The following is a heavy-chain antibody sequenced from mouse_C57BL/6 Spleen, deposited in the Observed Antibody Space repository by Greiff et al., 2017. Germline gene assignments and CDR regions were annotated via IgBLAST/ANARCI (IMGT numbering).Heavy chain of an antibody. CDR3: ARSYYYGSSYVYFDY. CDR1: GYTFTSYW. CDR2: IHPNSGST. V-gene: IGHV1-64*01. D-gene: IGHD1-1*01. J-gene: IGHJ2*01. Sequence: QVHVKQPGAELVKPGASVKLSCKASGYTFTSYWMHWVKQRPGQGLEWIGMIHPNSGSTNYNEKFKSKATLTVDKSSSTAYMQLSSLTSEDSAVYYCARSYYYGSSYVYFDYWGQGTTLTVSS.